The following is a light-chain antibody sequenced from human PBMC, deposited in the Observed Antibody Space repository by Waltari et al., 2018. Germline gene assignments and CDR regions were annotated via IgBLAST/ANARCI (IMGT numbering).Light chain of an antibody. CDR1: QRVLYSSNNKNY. V-gene: IGKV4-1*01. CDR3: QQYYSTPPIT. CDR2: WSS. Sequence: DIVMTQSPDSLAVSLGERATINCKSSQRVLYSSNNKNYLAWYQQKPGQPPKLLIYWSSTRESGVPDRFSGSGSGTDFTLTNSILQAEDVAVYYCQQYYSTPPITFGQGTRLEIK. J-gene: IGKJ5*01.